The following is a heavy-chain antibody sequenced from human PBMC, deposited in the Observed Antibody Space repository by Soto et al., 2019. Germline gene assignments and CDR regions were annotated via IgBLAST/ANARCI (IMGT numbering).Heavy chain of an antibody. V-gene: IGHV1-18*01. CDR3: ARDGDEEANFDP. J-gene: IGHJ5*02. CDR2: MNGYSGYT. CDR1: GYTFTNYG. D-gene: IGHD3-10*01. Sequence: QVQLVQSGAEVKKPGASVKVSCKASGYTFTNYGISWVRQAPGQGLEWMGWMNGYSGYTNYAQKVQGRVTMATDTATSTAYIELKSLRSDDTAVYYCARDGDEEANFDPWGQGTLVTVSS.